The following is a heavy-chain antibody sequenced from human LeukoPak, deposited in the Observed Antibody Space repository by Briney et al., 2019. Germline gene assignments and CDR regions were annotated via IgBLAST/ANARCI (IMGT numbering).Heavy chain of an antibody. CDR1: GFTFSNYW. Sequence: GGSLRLSCAASGFTFSNYWMSWVRQAPGKGLEWVANIKEDGDEKFYVDSVKGRFTISRDNAKNSLHLQMNSLRAEDTAVYYCARQGHHNFEYWGQGTLVTVSS. D-gene: IGHD1-14*01. CDR3: ARQGHHNFEY. V-gene: IGHV3-7*01. CDR2: IKEDGDEK. J-gene: IGHJ4*02.